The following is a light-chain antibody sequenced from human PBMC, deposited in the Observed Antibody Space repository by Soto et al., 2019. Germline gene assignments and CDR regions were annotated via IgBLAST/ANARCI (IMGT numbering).Light chain of an antibody. V-gene: IGKV1-17*01. CDR3: QKCKVAPFT. CDR2: AAS. CDR1: QGIRND. J-gene: IGKJ4*01. Sequence: DIQMTQSPSSLSASVGDRFTITCRASQGIRNDLSWYQQKPGRAPKRLIYAASSLQSGVPARFSGSGSGTEFTLTISSLQPEDVATYYCQKCKVAPFTFGGGTKVDIK.